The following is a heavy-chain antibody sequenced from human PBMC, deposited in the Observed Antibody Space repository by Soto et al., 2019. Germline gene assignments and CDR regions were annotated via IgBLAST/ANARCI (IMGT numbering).Heavy chain of an antibody. Sequence: EVQLLESGGDLIQPGGSLRLSCAASGFTFNIYAMTWVRQAPGKGLERVSAISRYGDITYYADSVEGRFSISRDNSKNTLDLQMNSLRAEDTAVYYCAKDRYLDHDSRGYLFDNWGQGTLVTVSS. CDR3: AKDRYLDHDSRGYLFDN. J-gene: IGHJ4*02. V-gene: IGHV3-23*01. CDR2: ISRYGDIT. CDR1: GFTFNIYA. D-gene: IGHD3-22*01.